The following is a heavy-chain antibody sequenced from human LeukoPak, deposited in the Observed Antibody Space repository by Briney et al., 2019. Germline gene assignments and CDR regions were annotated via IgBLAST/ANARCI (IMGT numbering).Heavy chain of an antibody. J-gene: IGHJ6*03. D-gene: IGHD2-15*01. V-gene: IGHV1-69*05. CDR3: ASFSKAASRGDYYYYMDV. Sequence: SVKVSCKASGGTFSSYDISWVRQAPGQGLEWMRGIIPIFGTANYAQKFQGRVTITTDESTSTAYMELSSLRSEDTAVYYCASFSKAASRGDYYYYMDVWGKGTTVTVSS. CDR2: IIPIFGTA. CDR1: GGTFSSYD.